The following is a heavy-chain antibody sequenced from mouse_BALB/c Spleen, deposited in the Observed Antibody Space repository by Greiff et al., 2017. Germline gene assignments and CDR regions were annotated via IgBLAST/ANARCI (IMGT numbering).Heavy chain of an antibody. Sequence: DVQLQESGGGLVQPGGSLKLSCAASGFTFSSYGMSWVRQTPDKRLELVATINSNGGSTYYPDSVKGRFTISRDNAKNTLYLQMSSLKSEDTAMYYCARDKGYFDVWGAGTTVTVSS. V-gene: IGHV5-6-3*01. J-gene: IGHJ1*01. CDR2: INSNGGST. CDR3: ARDKGYFDV. D-gene: IGHD1-3*01. CDR1: GFTFSSYG.